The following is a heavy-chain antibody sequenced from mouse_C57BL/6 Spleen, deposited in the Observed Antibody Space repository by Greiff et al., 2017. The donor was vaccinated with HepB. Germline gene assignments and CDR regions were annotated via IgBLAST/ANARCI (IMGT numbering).Heavy chain of an antibody. CDR3: ARDPDGNYGFAY. V-gene: IGHV5-4*01. CDR1: GFTFSSYA. CDR2: ISDGGSYT. J-gene: IGHJ3*01. Sequence: EVQVVESGGGLVKPGGSLKLSCAASGFTFSSYAMSWVRQTPEKRLEWVATISDGGSYTYYPDNVKGRFTISRDNAKNNLYLQMSHLKSEDTAMYYCARDPDGNYGFAYWGQGTLVTVSA. D-gene: IGHD2-1*01.